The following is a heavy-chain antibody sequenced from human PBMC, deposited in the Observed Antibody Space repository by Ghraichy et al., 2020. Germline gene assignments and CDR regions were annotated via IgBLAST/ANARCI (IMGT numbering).Heavy chain of an antibody. CDR2: IYYSGST. CDR3: ARDYGGLDAFDI. V-gene: IGHV4-59*01. J-gene: IGHJ3*02. Sequence: SQTLSLTCTVSGGSISSYYWSWIRQPPGKGLEWIGYIYYSGSTNYNPSLKSRVTISVDTSKNQFSLKLSCVTAADTAVYYCARDYGGLDAFDIWGQGTMVTVSS. D-gene: IGHD4-23*01. CDR1: GGSISSYY.